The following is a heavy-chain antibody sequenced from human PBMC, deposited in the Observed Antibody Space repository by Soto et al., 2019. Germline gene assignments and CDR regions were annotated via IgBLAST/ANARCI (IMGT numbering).Heavy chain of an antibody. CDR3: ARDLYNWNRSAGWFDP. CDR2: IYYSGST. Sequence: SETLSLTCTVSGGSISSGGYYWSWIRQHPGKGLEWIGYIYYSGSTYYNPSLKSRVTISVDTSKNQFSLKLSSVTAADTAVYYCARDLYNWNRSAGWFDPWGQGTLVTVSS. J-gene: IGHJ5*02. D-gene: IGHD1-20*01. CDR1: GGSISSGGYY. V-gene: IGHV4-31*03.